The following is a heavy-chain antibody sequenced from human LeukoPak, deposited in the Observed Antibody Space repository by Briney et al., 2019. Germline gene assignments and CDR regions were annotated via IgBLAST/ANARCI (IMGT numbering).Heavy chain of an antibody. CDR2: INPSGGST. V-gene: IGHV1-46*01. J-gene: IGHJ4*02. CDR1: GYTFTSYY. D-gene: IGHD1-26*01. Sequence: ASVKVSCKASGYTFTSYYMHWVRQAPGQGLEWMGIINPSGGSTSYAQKFQGRVTMTRDASTSTVYMELSSLRSEDTAVYYCARAVGAIGGDYWGQGTLVTVSS. CDR3: ARAVGAIGGDY.